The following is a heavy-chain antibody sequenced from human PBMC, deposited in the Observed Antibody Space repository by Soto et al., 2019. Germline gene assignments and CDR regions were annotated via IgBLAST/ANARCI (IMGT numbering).Heavy chain of an antibody. Sequence: CGSLRLSWAASGFTFSRYSMNWVRQAPGKGLEWVSYISSSSSTIYHADSVKGRFTISRDNSKNTLYLQMNSLRAEDTAVYYCAKVALYYYDSSGYFDYWGQGTLVTVSS. J-gene: IGHJ4*02. D-gene: IGHD3-22*01. CDR3: AKVALYYYDSSGYFDY. CDR1: GFTFSRYS. V-gene: IGHV3-48*01. CDR2: ISSSSSTI.